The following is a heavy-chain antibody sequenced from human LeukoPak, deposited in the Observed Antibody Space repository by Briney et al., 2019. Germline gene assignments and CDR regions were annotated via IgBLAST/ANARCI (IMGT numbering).Heavy chain of an antibody. CDR2: ISADSDKI. CDR3: ARYYDGSAYDDAFDI. V-gene: IGHV3-11*04. Sequence: GGSLRLSCAASGFTFSEYYMNWIRQAPGKGLEWVSHISADSDKIYYADSVKGRFTISRDNAKNSLYLQMDSLRAEDTAVYYCARYYDGSAYDDAFDIWGQGTMVTVSS. D-gene: IGHD3-22*01. CDR1: GFTFSEYY. J-gene: IGHJ3*02.